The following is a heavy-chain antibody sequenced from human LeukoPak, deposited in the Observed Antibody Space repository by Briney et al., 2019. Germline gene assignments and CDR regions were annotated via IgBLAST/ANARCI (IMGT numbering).Heavy chain of an antibody. CDR3: ARDSAAGTGDY. CDR1: GGTFSSYA. V-gene: IGHV1-69*04. D-gene: IGHD6-13*01. Sequence: EASVKVSCKASGGTFSSYAISWVRQAPGQGLERMGRIIPILGIANYAQKFQGRVTITADKSTSTAYMELSSLRSEDTAVYYCARDSAAGTGDYWGQGTLVTVSS. CDR2: IIPILGIA. J-gene: IGHJ4*02.